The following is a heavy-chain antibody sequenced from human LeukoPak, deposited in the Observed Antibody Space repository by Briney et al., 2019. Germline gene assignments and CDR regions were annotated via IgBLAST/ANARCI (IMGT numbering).Heavy chain of an antibody. CDR2: IYPGDSDT. V-gene: IGHV5-51*01. Sequence: GESLKISCKGSGYIFTTYWIGWVRQMPGKGLEWMGIIYPGDSDTRYSPSFQGQVTISVDKSISTAYLQWSSLKASDTAMYYCARSYFSGTYPYDYWGQGTLATVSS. J-gene: IGHJ4*02. CDR1: GYIFTTYW. CDR3: ARSYFSGTYPYDY. D-gene: IGHD1-26*01.